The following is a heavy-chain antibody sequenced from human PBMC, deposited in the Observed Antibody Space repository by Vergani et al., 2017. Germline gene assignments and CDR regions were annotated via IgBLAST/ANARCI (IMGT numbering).Heavy chain of an antibody. J-gene: IGHJ4*02. Sequence: QVQLQESGPGLVKPSQTLCLTCSVSGDSISSCVYYWNWLRQHPGKGLEWIWYIYSTGSTHHNPSLRRRINMSVDTSKNQFSLKLNSVTAADPAMYYCARMVGYXEGYAFRVGYFESWGRGILVTVSS. CDR1: GDSISSCVYY. V-gene: IGHV4-31*03. CDR2: IYSTGST. CDR3: ARMVGYXEGYAFRVGYFES. D-gene: IGHD3-16*01.